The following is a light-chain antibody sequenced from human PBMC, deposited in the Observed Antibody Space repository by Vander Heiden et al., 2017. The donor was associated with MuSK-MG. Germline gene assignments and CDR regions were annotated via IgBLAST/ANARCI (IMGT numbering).Light chain of an antibody. CDR1: QSVISSY. CDR2: GAS. J-gene: IGKJ1*01. V-gene: IGKV3-20*01. Sequence: EIVLTQSPGTLSLSPGERATLSCRASQSVISSYLAWYQPKPGQPPRLLLYGASSRATGIPDRFSGSGSGTDFTLTISRLEPEDFAVYYCQLYGSSPLWAFGQGTKVEV. CDR3: QLYGSSPLWA.